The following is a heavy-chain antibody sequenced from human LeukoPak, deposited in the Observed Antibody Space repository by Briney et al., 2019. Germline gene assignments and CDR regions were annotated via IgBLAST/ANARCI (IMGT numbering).Heavy chain of an antibody. CDR3: ARDMSRRGAGARVADALDI. J-gene: IGHJ3*02. CDR1: GYTFTSYY. V-gene: IGHV1-46*01. CDR2: INPSGGST. D-gene: IGHD6-19*01. Sequence: ASVKVSCKASGYTFTSYYMHWVRQAPGQGLEWMGIINPSGGSTSYAQKFQGRVTMTRDTSTSTVYMELSSLRSEDTAVYYCARDMSRRGAGARVADALDIWGQGTMVTVSS.